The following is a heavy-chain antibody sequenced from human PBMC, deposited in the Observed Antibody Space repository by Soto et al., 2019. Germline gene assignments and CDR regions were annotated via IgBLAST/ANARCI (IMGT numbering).Heavy chain of an antibody. CDR1: GGSISSYY. D-gene: IGHD3-22*01. V-gene: IGHV4-4*07. Sequence: QVQLQESGPGLVKPSETLFLTCTVSGGSISSYYWSWIRQPAGKGLEWIGRIYTSGSTNYNPSLKSRVTMSVDTSKNQFSLKLSSVTAADTAVYYCASKGYYYDSSGYPRDAFDIWGQGTMVTVSS. J-gene: IGHJ3*02. CDR2: IYTSGST. CDR3: ASKGYYYDSSGYPRDAFDI.